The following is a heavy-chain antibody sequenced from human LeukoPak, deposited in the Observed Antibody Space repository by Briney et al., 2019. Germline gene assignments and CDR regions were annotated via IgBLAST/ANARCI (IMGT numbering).Heavy chain of an antibody. CDR2: INPNSGGT. CDR1: GYTFTDYY. V-gene: IGHV1-2*02. D-gene: IGHD4-23*01. J-gene: IGHJ4*02. CDR3: ANDRWELVPYFDS. Sequence: GASVKVSCKASGYTFTDYYMHWVRQAPGQGLEWMGWINPNSGGTNFAQKFQGRVAMTRDTSISTAYLALGRLRSDDTAVYFCANDRWELVPYFDSWGQGTLVTVSS.